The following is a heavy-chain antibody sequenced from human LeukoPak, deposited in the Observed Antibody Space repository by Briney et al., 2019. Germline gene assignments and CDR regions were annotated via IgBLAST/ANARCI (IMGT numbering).Heavy chain of an antibody. Sequence: TLSLTCTVSGGSISSGNYYWSWIRQRGGKGREWIVLIYSSGRASYPPSLQPRVPLSVAPSTHQLSLNLRSVTASDTAVYYCAREGGSGGHYYYYMDVWGTGTTVTVSS. V-gene: IGHV4-61*02. J-gene: IGHJ6*03. D-gene: IGHD3-10*01. CDR1: GGSISSGNYY. CDR3: AREGGSGGHYYYYMDV. CDR2: IYSSGRA.